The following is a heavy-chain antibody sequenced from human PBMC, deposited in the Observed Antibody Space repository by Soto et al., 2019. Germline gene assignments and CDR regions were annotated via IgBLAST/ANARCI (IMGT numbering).Heavy chain of an antibody. CDR3: AILPIHYDYVWGANKNYYGMDV. D-gene: IGHD3-16*01. CDR1: GFTFSSYA. J-gene: IGHJ6*04. V-gene: IGHV3-30-3*01. CDR2: ISYDGSNK. Sequence: GGSLRLSCAASGFTFSSYAMHWVRQAPGKGLEWVAVISYDGSNKYYADSVKGRFTISRDNSKNTLYLQMNSLRAEDTAVYYCAILPIHYDYVWGANKNYYGMDVWGKGTTVTVSS.